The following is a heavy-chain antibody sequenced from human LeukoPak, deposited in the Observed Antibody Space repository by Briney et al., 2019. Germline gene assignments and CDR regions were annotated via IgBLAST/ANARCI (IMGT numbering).Heavy chain of an antibody. J-gene: IGHJ4*02. CDR3: ARVPSRARYCSSTSCSYYFDY. D-gene: IGHD2-2*01. V-gene: IGHV1-8*03. CDR1: GYTFTSYD. CDR2: MNPNSGNT. Sequence: ASVKVSCKASGYTFTSYDINWVRQATGQGLEWMGWMNPNSGNTGYAQKFRGRVTITRNTSISTAYMELSSLRSEDTAVYYCARVPSRARYCSSTSCSYYFDYWGQGTLVTVSS.